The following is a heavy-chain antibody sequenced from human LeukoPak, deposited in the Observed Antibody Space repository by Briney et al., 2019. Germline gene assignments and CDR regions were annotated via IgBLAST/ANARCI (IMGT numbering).Heavy chain of an antibody. V-gene: IGHV4-34*01. CDR1: GGSFSGYY. J-gene: IGHJ4*02. Sequence: PSETLSLTCAVYGGSFSGYYWSWIRQPPGKGLEWIGEINHSGSTNYNPSLKSRVTISVDTSKNQFSLKLSSVTAADTAVYYCARSRYYDYVWGSYRPHNFDYWGQGTLVTVSS. CDR2: INHSGST. CDR3: ARSRYYDYVWGSYRPHNFDY. D-gene: IGHD3-16*02.